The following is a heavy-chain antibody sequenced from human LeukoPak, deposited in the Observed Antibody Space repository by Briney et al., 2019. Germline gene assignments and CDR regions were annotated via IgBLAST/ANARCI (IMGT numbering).Heavy chain of an antibody. V-gene: IGHV3-30*18. CDR1: GFTFSSYG. J-gene: IGHJ6*03. Sequence: GRSLRLSCAASGFTFSSYGMHWVRQAPGKGLEWVAVISYDGSNEYYADSVKGRFTISRDNSKNTLYLQMNSLRAEDTAVYYCAKDQLDFWRGPYYMDVWGKGPTVTVSS. D-gene: IGHD3-3*01. CDR3: AKDQLDFWRGPYYMDV. CDR2: ISYDGSNE.